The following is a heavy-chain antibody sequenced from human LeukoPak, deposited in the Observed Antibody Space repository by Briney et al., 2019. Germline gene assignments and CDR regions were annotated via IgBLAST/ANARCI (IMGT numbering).Heavy chain of an antibody. CDR2: INPSGGST. V-gene: IGHV1-46*01. Sequence: ASVEVSCKASGYTFTSYYMHWVRQAPGQGLEWMGIINPSGGSTSYAQKFQGRVTMTRDTSTSTVYMELSSLRSEDTAVYYCARDLNNCSGGSCYYFDYWGQGTLVTVSS. CDR1: GYTFTSYY. J-gene: IGHJ4*02. CDR3: ARDLNNCSGGSCYYFDY. D-gene: IGHD2-15*01.